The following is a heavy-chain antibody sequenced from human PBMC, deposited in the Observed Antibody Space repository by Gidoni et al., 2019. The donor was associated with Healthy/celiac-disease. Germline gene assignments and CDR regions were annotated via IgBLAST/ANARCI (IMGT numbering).Heavy chain of an antibody. V-gene: IGHV1-8*01. CDR3: ARVLVGYSYGPDAFDI. Sequence: QVQLVQSGAEVKKPGASVKVSCKASGYTFTSYDINWVRQATGQGLEWMGWRNPNSGNTGYAQKFQGRVTMTRNTSISTAYMELSSLRSEDTAVYYCARVLVGYSYGPDAFDIWGQGTMVTVSS. J-gene: IGHJ3*02. CDR1: GYTFTSYD. D-gene: IGHD5-18*01. CDR2: RNPNSGNT.